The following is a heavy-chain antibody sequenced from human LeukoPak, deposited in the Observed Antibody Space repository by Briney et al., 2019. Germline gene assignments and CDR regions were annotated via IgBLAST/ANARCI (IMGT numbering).Heavy chain of an antibody. J-gene: IGHJ4*02. CDR3: ARSTEYSSGSNGGYYFDY. V-gene: IGHV1-3*01. D-gene: IGHD6-19*01. CDR2: INGGNGNT. CDR1: GYTFTNYA. Sequence: ASVKVSCKASGYTFTNYAIHWVRQAPGQGLEWMGCINGGNGNTKYSQKFQDRVTITRDTSASTAYMELSSLRSEDTAIYYCARSTEYSSGSNGGYYFDYWGQGTLVTVSS.